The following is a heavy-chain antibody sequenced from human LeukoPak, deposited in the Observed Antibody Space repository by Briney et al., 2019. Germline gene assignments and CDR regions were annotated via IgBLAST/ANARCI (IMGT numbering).Heavy chain of an antibody. CDR1: GFTFSSYA. J-gene: IGHJ4*02. D-gene: IGHD2-2*01. V-gene: IGHV3-30*04. CDR3: ARPDGVPAAPFDY. Sequence: PGESLRLSCAASGFTFSSYAMHWVRQAPGKGLEWVAVISYDGSNKYYADSEKGRFTISRDNSKNTLYLQMNSLRAEDTAVYYCARPDGVPAAPFDYWGQGTLVTVSS. CDR2: ISYDGSNK.